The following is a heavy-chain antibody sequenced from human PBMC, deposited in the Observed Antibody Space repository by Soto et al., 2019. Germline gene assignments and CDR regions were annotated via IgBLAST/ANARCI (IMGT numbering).Heavy chain of an antibody. J-gene: IGHJ4*02. D-gene: IGHD6-13*01. Sequence: QVQLQESGPGLVKPSETLSLTCTVSGGSITPYYWSWIRQPPGKRLEWIGYISSSGFTNYNPALNGRVTISVDTSKNQFSLKLSSVTAADTAVYYCVRDCYCSSCFDLWGQGTLVTVSS. V-gene: IGHV4-59*01. CDR3: VRDCYCSSCFDL. CDR2: ISSSGFT. CDR1: GGSITPYY.